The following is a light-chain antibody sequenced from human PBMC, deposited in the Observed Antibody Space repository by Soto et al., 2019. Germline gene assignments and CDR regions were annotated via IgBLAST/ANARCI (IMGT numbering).Light chain of an antibody. CDR2: EVT. CDR1: TNDVGAYNY. CDR3: SSYTTNITPVV. V-gene: IGLV2-14*01. J-gene: IGLJ2*01. Sequence: QSVLTQPASVSGSPGHSINIFCTGTTNDVGAYNYVSWYQLHPGKAPKVIIHEVTNRPSGVSNRFSGSKSGNTASLTISGLQAEDEADYYCSSYTTNITPVVFGGGTQLTVL.